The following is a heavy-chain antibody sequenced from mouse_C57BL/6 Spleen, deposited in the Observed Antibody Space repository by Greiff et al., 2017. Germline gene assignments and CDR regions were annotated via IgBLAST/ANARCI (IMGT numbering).Heavy chain of an antibody. V-gene: IGHV1-64*01. J-gene: IGHJ4*01. Sequence: QVQLKQPGAELVKPGASVKLSCKASGYTFTSYWMHWVKQRPGQGLEWIGMIHPNSGSTNYNEKFKSKATLTVDKSSSTAYMQLSSLTSEDSAVYYCARWDDGYYLYAMDYWGQGTSVTVSS. CDR2: IHPNSGST. CDR1: GYTFTSYW. CDR3: ARWDDGYYLYAMDY. D-gene: IGHD2-3*01.